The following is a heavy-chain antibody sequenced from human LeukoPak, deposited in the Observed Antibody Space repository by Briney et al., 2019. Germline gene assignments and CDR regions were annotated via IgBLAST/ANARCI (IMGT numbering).Heavy chain of an antibody. CDR2: ITGSSDST. CDR1: GFTLSDHY. Sequence: GGSLRLSCAAPGFTLSDHYIDWVRQAPGKGLEWVSAITGSSDSTYYADSVKGRFTISRDNSKNTLYLQMNSLRAEDTAVYYCAKGFSGSGYSSLDYWGQGTLVTVSS. J-gene: IGHJ4*02. D-gene: IGHD6-19*01. V-gene: IGHV3-23*01. CDR3: AKGFSGSGYSSLDY.